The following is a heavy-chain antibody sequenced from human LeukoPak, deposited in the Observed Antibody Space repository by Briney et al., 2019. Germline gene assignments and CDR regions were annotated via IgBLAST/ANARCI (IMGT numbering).Heavy chain of an antibody. CDR2: IHPNTGNP. CDR1: GYTFTDYA. V-gene: IGHV7-4-1*02. J-gene: IGHJ5*02. D-gene: IGHD3-16*02. Sequence: ASVKVSCKASGYTFTDYAMNWVRQAPGQGLEWRGWIHPNTGNPTYAQGFTGRFVFSLDTSVGTTYLQISSLKAEDTAVYYCARAYQSLGGLSLPDHWGQGTLVTVSS. CDR3: ARAYQSLGGLSLPDH.